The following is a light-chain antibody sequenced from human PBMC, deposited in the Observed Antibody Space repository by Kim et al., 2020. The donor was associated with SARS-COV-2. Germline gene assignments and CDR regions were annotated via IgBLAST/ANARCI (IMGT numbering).Light chain of an antibody. V-gene: IGKV1-17*01. Sequence: DIQMTQSPSSLSASVGDRVTITCRASQDIGNELGWYQQNPGRAPKRLIYGASNLESEVPSRFSGSGSETEFTLTINSLQPEDFATYFCLEHQTYSMTFGQGTQLEIK. CDR3: LEHQTYSMT. J-gene: IGKJ5*01. CDR2: GAS. CDR1: QDIGNE.